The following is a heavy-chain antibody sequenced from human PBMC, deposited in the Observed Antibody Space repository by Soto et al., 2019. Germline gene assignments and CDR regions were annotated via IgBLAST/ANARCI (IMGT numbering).Heavy chain of an antibody. CDR3: ATLPRTIERTPAAIWSFDS. V-gene: IGHV1-24*01. Sequence: ASVKVSGKVSGYSLSDLSIHWVRQAPGKGLEWMVGLDAEDGETIYAQKLQGRGTMTEDTSTDTAYMELSSLTSEDTAMYYCATLPRTIERTPAAIWSFDSWGQGTLVTVSS. CDR1: GYSLSDLS. CDR2: LDAEDGET. J-gene: IGHJ4*02. D-gene: IGHD2-2*01.